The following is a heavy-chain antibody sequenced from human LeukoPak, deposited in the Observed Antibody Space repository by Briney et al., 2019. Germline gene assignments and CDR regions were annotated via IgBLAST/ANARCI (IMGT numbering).Heavy chain of an antibody. D-gene: IGHD3-10*01. J-gene: IGHJ5*02. Sequence: GESLKISWKGSGYSFTSYWIGWVRQMPGKGLEWRGIIYPGDSDTRYSPSFQGQVTISADKSISTAYLQWSSLKDSDTAMYYCARGYYGSGRLFLFDPWGQGTLVTVSS. CDR2: IYPGDSDT. CDR3: ARGYYGSGRLFLFDP. CDR1: GYSFTSYW. V-gene: IGHV5-51*01.